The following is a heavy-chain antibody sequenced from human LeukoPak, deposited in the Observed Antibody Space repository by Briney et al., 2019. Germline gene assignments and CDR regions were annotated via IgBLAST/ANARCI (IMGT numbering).Heavy chain of an antibody. CDR3: ARDGQWLTSGSFDY. Sequence: GGSLRLSCAASGFTFDDYGMSWVRQAPGKGLEWVSGINWNGGSTGYADSVKGRFTFSRDNAKNSLYLQMNSLRAEDTALYYCARDGQWLTSGSFDYWGQGTLVTVSS. D-gene: IGHD6-19*01. CDR1: GFTFDDYG. V-gene: IGHV3-20*04. J-gene: IGHJ4*02. CDR2: INWNGGST.